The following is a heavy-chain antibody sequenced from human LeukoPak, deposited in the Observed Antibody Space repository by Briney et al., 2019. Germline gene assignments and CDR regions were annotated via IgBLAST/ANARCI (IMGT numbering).Heavy chain of an antibody. V-gene: IGHV1-69*06. CDR3: ARVPAATPNNWFDP. Sequence: SVKVSCKASGGTFSSYAISWVRQAPGHGLEWMGGIIPIFGTANYAQKFQGRVTITADKSTSTAYMELSSLRSEDTAVYYCARVPAATPNNWFDPWGQGTLVTVSS. D-gene: IGHD2-2*01. CDR2: IIPIFGTA. CDR1: GGTFSSYA. J-gene: IGHJ5*02.